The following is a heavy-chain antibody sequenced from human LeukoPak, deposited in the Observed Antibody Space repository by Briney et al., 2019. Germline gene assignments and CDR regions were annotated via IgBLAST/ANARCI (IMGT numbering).Heavy chain of an antibody. Sequence: GGSLRLSCVASGFAFSSYWMHWVRQAPGKGLVWVAYINAGGSTTTYADSVKGRFTISRDNAENTLYLQMNSLRAEDTAVYYCTRDSSSPGIWGQGTMVTVSS. CDR3: TRDSSSPGI. J-gene: IGHJ3*02. D-gene: IGHD6-6*01. CDR2: INAGGSTT. CDR1: GFAFSSYW. V-gene: IGHV3-74*01.